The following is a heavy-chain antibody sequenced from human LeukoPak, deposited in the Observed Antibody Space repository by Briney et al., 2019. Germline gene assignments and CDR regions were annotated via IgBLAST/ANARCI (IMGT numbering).Heavy chain of an antibody. V-gene: IGHV3-30*02. CDR1: RFTFSSYG. J-gene: IGHJ6*03. D-gene: IGHD2-8*01. CDR2: IQYDGSNE. Sequence: GGSLRLSCAASRFTFSSYGMHWVRQAPGKGLEWVAYIQYDGSNEQYADSVKGRFSISRDSSKNILYLQMNSLRAEDTAVYYCARDRCSNGVGCYYYYMDVWGKGTTVTISS. CDR3: ARDRCSNGVGCYYYYMDV.